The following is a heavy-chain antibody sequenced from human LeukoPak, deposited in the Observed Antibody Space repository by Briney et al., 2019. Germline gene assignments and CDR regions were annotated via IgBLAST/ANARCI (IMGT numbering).Heavy chain of an antibody. D-gene: IGHD5-24*01. CDR3: ARLGRDYYMDV. V-gene: IGHV4-39*07. CDR2: IYYSGST. J-gene: IGHJ6*03. CDR1: GGSISTYY. Sequence: PSETLSLTCTVSGGSISTYYWGWIRQPPGKGLEWIGSIYYSGSTYYNPSLKSRVTISVDTSKNQFSLKLSSVTAADTAVYYCARLGRDYYMDVWGKGTTVTVSS.